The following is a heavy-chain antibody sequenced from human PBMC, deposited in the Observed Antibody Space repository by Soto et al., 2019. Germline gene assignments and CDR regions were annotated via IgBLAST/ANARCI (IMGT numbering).Heavy chain of an antibody. D-gene: IGHD2-15*01. J-gene: IGHJ6*03. CDR1: GFTFSSYA. V-gene: IGHV3-23*01. CDR2: ISGSGGST. CDR3: AKAARHWWRDYYYYMDV. Sequence: GGSLRLSCAASGFTFSSYAMSWVRQAPGKGLEWVSAISGSGGSTYYADSVKGRFTISRDNSKNTLYLQMNSLRAEDTAVYYCAKAARHWWRDYYYYMDVWGKGTTVTVSS.